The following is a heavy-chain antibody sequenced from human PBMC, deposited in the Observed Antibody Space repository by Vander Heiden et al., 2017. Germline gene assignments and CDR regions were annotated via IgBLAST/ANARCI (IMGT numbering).Heavy chain of an antibody. CDR2: ISYDGSNK. Sequence: QVQLVESGGGVVKPGRSLRLSCAASGFTFSSYAMHWVRQAPGKGLEWVAVISYDGSNKYYADSVKGRFTISRDNSKNTLYLQMNSLRAEDTAVYYCARGTTVVTRALDYWGQGTLVTVSS. J-gene: IGHJ4*02. CDR3: ARGTTVVTRALDY. CDR1: GFTFSSYA. D-gene: IGHD4-17*01. V-gene: IGHV3-30*04.